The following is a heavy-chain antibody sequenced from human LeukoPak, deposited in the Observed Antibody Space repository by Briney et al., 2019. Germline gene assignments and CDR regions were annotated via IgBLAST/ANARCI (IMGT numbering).Heavy chain of an antibody. Sequence: PSETLSLTCIVSDGSISSYYWSWIRQPPGKGLEWIGHINYSGSTNYNPSLKSRVTISVDTSKNQCSLKITSVTAADTAVYYCARDVARGLFDYWGQGTLVTVSS. D-gene: IGHD3-10*01. V-gene: IGHV4-59*01. CDR3: ARDVARGLFDY. J-gene: IGHJ4*02. CDR2: INYSGST. CDR1: DGSISSYY.